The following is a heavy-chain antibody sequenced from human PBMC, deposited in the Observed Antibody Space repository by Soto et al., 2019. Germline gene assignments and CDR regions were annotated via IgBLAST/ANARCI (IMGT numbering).Heavy chain of an antibody. CDR3: ARGYYDFWSGYYAGEHWYFDL. Sequence: QVQLQQWGAGLLKPSETLSLTCAVYGGSFSGYYWSWIRQPPGKGLEWIGEINHSGSTNYNPSLNSRVTISVETSKNQFSLKLSSVTAADTAVYYCARGYYDFWSGYYAGEHWYFDLWGRGTLVTVSS. J-gene: IGHJ2*01. V-gene: IGHV4-34*01. CDR1: GGSFSGYY. D-gene: IGHD3-3*01. CDR2: INHSGST.